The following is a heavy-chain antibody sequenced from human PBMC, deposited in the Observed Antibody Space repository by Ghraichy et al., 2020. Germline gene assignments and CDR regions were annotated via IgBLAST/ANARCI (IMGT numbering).Heavy chain of an antibody. D-gene: IGHD2-21*01. Sequence: SETLSLTCSVSGASISGTNYYWGWIRQPPGKGLEWIGNIHSNGVTSYSPSLKSRVTISVDTSKREFSLRLNSVTAAATAVYYCARLPLYYSGTGGDADWFDHWGQGNVDTVSS. CDR3: ARLPLYYSGTGGDADWFDH. V-gene: IGHV4-39*01. CDR1: GASISGTNYY. J-gene: IGHJ5*02. CDR2: IHSNGVT.